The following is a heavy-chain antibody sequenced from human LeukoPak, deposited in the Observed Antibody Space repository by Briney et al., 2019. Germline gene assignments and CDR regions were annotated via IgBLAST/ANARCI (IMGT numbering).Heavy chain of an antibody. J-gene: IGHJ6*02. Sequence: PGGSLRLSCAASGFTFSTYYMQWVRQAPGKGLEYVPAISTGGLTTYYAESVKGRFTISRDDSKNTLYLQMGSLRGEDMAVYYCARRVAPTDYLGMDVWGQGTTVTVSS. CDR2: ISTGGLTT. V-gene: IGHV3-64*02. CDR3: ARRVAPTDYLGMDV. CDR1: GFTFSTYY. D-gene: IGHD4-17*01.